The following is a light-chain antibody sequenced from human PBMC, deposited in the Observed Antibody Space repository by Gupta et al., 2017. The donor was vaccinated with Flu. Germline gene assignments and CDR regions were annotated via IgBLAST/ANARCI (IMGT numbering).Light chain of an antibody. J-gene: IGLJ3*02. CDR2: EVS. CDR3: SSYAGTTNWV. Sequence: SALTQPPSASGSPGQSVTISCTGTSSDVGGYNSVSWYQQHPGKAPKLMIYEVSKRPSGVPDRFSGSKSGNTASLTVSGLQAEDEADYYCSSYAGTTNWVFGGGTKLTVL. CDR1: SSDVGGYNS. V-gene: IGLV2-8*01.